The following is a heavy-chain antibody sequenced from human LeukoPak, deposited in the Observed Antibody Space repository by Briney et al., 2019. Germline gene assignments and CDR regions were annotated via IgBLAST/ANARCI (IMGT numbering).Heavy chain of an antibody. D-gene: IGHD3-22*01. V-gene: IGHV3-33*01. CDR2: IWYDGSNK. J-gene: IGHJ4*02. CDR3: ASRSSSGYHSDYFEY. Sequence: PGRSLRLSCAASGFTFSSYGMHWVRQAPGKGLEWVAVIWYDGSNKYYADSVKGRFTISRDNSKNTLFLRMNSLRAEDTAVYHCASRSSSGYHSDYFEYWGQGTLVTVSS. CDR1: GFTFSSYG.